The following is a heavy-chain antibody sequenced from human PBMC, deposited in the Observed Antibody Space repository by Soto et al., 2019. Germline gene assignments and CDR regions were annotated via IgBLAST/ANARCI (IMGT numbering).Heavy chain of an antibody. CDR1: GGTFSSYA. CDR3: ARAVVAAAGSSYYYYGMDV. V-gene: IGHV1-69*01. D-gene: IGHD6-13*01. Sequence: QVQLVQSGAEVKKPGSSVKVSCKASGGTFSSYAISWVRQAPGQGLEWMGGIIPIFGTANYAQKFQGRVTITADESTSTAYMELSSLRSEDTAVYYCARAVVAAAGSSYYYYGMDVWGQGTTVTVSS. J-gene: IGHJ6*02. CDR2: IIPIFGTA.